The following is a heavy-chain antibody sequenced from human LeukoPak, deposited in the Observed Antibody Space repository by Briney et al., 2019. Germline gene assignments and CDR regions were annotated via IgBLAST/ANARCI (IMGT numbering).Heavy chain of an antibody. Sequence: PGGSLRLSCAASGFTVSSNYMSWVRQAPGKGLKWVSVIYSGGSTYYADSVKGRFTISRDNSKNTLYLQMNSLRAEDTAVYYCARGRYRYSSSWYYWGQGTLVTVSS. D-gene: IGHD6-13*01. J-gene: IGHJ4*02. CDR3: ARGRYRYSSSWYY. CDR1: GFTVSSNY. CDR2: IYSGGST. V-gene: IGHV3-53*01.